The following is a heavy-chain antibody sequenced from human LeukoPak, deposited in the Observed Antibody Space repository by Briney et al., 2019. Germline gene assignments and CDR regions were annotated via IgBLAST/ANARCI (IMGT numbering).Heavy chain of an antibody. CDR3: ARTPCSGGSCYSGYFDY. J-gene: IGHJ4*02. CDR2: INPGGGST. CDR1: GYTFINYY. D-gene: IGHD2-15*01. V-gene: IGHV1-46*01. Sequence: ASVKVSCKASGYTFINYYIQWVRQAPGHRLEWMGIINPGGGSTSYAQKFQGRVTMTRDTSTSTVYMELSSLRSEDTAVYYCARTPCSGGSCYSGYFDYWGQGTLVTVSS.